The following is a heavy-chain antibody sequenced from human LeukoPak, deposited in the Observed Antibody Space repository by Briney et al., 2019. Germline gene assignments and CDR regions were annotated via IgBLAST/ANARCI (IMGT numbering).Heavy chain of an antibody. V-gene: IGHV4-59*01. CDR1: GGSISSYY. D-gene: IGHD7-27*01. CDR2: IYYSGST. Sequence: PSETLSLTCTVSGGSISSYYWSWIRQPPGKGLEWIGYIYYSGSTNYNPSLKSRVTISVDTSKNQFSLKLSSVTAADTAVYYCAGGGNWDDAFDIWGQGTMVTVSS. J-gene: IGHJ3*02. CDR3: AGGGNWDDAFDI.